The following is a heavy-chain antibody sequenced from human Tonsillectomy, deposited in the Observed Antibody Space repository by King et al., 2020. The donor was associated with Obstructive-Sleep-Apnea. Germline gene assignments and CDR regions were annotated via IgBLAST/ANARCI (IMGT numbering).Heavy chain of an antibody. CDR2: ISSSSSYT. CDR3: ARDDYYGSGSYYSIWFDP. CDR1: GFTFSDYY. Sequence: VQLVESGGGLVKPGGSLRLSCAASGFTFSDYYMSWIRQAPGKGLEWVSYISSSSSYTNYADSVKGRFTISRDNAKNSLYLQMNSLRAEDTAVYYCARDDYYGSGSYYSIWFDPWGQGTLVTVSS. D-gene: IGHD3-10*01. J-gene: IGHJ5*02. V-gene: IGHV3-11*06.